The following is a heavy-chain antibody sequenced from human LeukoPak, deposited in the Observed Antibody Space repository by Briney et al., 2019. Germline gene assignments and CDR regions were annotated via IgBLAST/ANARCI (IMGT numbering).Heavy chain of an antibody. Sequence: GSLRLSCTASGFTFGGYAMSWVRQVPGKGLEWVSSISGGSEDTYYADSVKGRFTISRDNSKTTLYLQMNSPRAEDTAVYYCGRTIAQYSNSWLYFYYGLDVWGQGTTVTVSS. CDR1: GFTFGGYA. CDR2: ISGGSEDT. D-gene: IGHD6-13*01. V-gene: IGHV3-23*01. CDR3: GRTIAQYSNSWLYFYYGLDV. J-gene: IGHJ6*02.